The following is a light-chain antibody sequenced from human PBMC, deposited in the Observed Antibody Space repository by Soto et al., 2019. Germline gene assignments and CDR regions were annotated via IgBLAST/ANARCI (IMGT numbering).Light chain of an antibody. CDR1: QSVSSN. V-gene: IGKV3-15*01. Sequence: EIVMTQSPATLSVSPGGRATLSCRASQSVSSNLAWYQQKPGQAPRLLIYGASTRATGFPARFSGSGSGTEFTLTISSLQYEDFAVYYCQQYKNWPLTFGGGTRVEIK. J-gene: IGKJ4*01. CDR3: QQYKNWPLT. CDR2: GAS.